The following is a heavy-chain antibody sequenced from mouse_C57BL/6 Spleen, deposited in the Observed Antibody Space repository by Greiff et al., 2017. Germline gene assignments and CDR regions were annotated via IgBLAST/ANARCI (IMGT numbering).Heavy chain of an antibody. CDR1: GFNIKDDY. D-gene: IGHD2-3*01. V-gene: IGHV14-4*01. Sequence: VQLQQSGAELVRPGASVKLSCTASGFNIKDDYMHWVKQRPEQGLEWIGWIDPENGDTEYASKFQGKATITADTSSNTAYLQLSSLTSEDTAVYYCTIFYDGYYFDYWGQGTTLTVSS. CDR3: TIFYDGYYFDY. J-gene: IGHJ2*01. CDR2: IDPENGDT.